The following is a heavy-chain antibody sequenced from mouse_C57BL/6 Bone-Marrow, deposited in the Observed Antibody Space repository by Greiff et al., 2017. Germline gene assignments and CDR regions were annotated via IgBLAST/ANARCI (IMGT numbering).Heavy chain of an antibody. CDR1: GYTFTSYW. CDR3: ARVGGGYYVPCAY. J-gene: IGHJ3*01. Sequence: QVQLQQPGAELVMPGASVKLSCKASGYTFTSYWMHWVKQRPGQGLEWIGEIDPSDSYTNYNQKFKGKSTLTVDKSSSTAYMQLSSLTSEDSAVYYCARVGGGYYVPCAYWGQGTLVTVSA. D-gene: IGHD2-3*01. V-gene: IGHV1-69*01. CDR2: IDPSDSYT.